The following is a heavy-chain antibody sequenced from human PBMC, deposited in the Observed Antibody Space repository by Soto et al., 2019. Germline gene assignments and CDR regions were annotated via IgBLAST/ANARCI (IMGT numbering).Heavy chain of an antibody. CDR3: ARGFWSGYSVTTDYGMDV. Sequence: QVQLQESGPGLVKPSQTLSLTCTVSGGSISSGGYYWSWIRQHPGKGLEWIGYIYYSGSTYYNPSRKSRVTISVDTSKNQFSRKLSSVTAADTAVYYCARGFWSGYSVTTDYGMDVWGQGTTVTVSS. CDR2: IYYSGST. J-gene: IGHJ6*02. V-gene: IGHV4-31*03. CDR1: GGSISSGGYY. D-gene: IGHD3-3*01.